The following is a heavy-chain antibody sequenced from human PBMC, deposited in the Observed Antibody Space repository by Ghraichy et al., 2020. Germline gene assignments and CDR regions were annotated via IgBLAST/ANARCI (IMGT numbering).Heavy chain of an antibody. CDR2: ISGSGGST. D-gene: IGHD6-19*01. Sequence: LSLTCAASGFTFSSYAMSWVRQAPGKGLEWVSAISGSGGSTYYADSVKGRFTISRDNSKNTLYLQMNSLRAEDTAVYYCAKDTTQWLEPYFDYWGQGTLVTVSS. V-gene: IGHV3-23*01. CDR3: AKDTTQWLEPYFDY. CDR1: GFTFSSYA. J-gene: IGHJ4*02.